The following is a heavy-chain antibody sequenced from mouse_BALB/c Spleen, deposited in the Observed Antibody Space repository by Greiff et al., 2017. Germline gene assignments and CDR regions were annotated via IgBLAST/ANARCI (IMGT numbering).Heavy chain of an antibody. CDR1: GFSLSRYS. D-gene: IGHD1-2*01. J-gene: IGHJ1*01. CDR3: ARKSTAATWYFDV. Sequence: VMLVESGPGLVAPSQSLSITCTVSGFSLSRYSVHWVRQPPGKGLEWLGMIWGGGSTDYNSALKSRLSISKDNSKSQVFLKMNNLQTDDTAMYYCARKSTAATWYFDVWGAGTTVTVSS. CDR2: IWGGGST. V-gene: IGHV2-6-4*01.